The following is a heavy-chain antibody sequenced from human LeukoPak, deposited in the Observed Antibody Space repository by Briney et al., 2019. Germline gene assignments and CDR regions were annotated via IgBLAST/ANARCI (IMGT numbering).Heavy chain of an antibody. D-gene: IGHD6-19*01. CDR2: ISWNSGSI. V-gene: IGHV3-9*03. Sequence: SGGSLRLSCAASGFTFDDYAMHWVRQAPGKGLEWVSGISWNSGSIAYADSVKGRFTISRDNAKKYLYLQMNSLSAEDVALYYCTRSSGWYNYFDYWGQGTLVTVSS. CDR1: GFTFDDYA. CDR3: TRSSGWYNYFDY. J-gene: IGHJ4*02.